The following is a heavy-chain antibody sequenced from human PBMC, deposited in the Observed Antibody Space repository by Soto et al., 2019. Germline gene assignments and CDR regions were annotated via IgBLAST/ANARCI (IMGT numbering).Heavy chain of an antibody. CDR2: ISGSGGST. D-gene: IGHD3-9*01. CDR3: AKDPATGYYPESRRYYFDY. CDR1: GFTFSSYA. V-gene: IGHV3-23*01. Sequence: GGSLRLSCAASGFTFSSYAMSWVRQAPGKGLEWVSAISGSGGSTYYADSVKGRFTISRDNSKKTLYLQMNSLRAEDTAVYYCAKDPATGYYPESRRYYFDYWGQGTLVTVSS. J-gene: IGHJ4*02.